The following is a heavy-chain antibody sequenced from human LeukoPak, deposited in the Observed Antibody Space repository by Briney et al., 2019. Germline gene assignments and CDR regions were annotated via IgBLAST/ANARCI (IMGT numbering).Heavy chain of an antibody. V-gene: IGHV3-11*01. CDR2: INIGGTNT. CDR3: ATDGAGFDT. J-gene: IGHJ5*02. CDR1: GFTFRNYW. Sequence: GGSLRLSCAASGFTFRNYWMGWVRQAPGKGLEWLSYINIGGTNTHYADSVKGRFTISRDNAKKSLYLEMNNLRAEDTAVYYCATDGAGFDTWGQGVLVTVSS.